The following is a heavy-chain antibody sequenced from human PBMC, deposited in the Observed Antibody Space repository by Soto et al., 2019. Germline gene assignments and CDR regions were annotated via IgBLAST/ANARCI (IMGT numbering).Heavy chain of an antibody. Sequence: GGSLRLSCAASGFTFSSYGMHWVRQAPGKGLEWVAVIWYDGSNKYYADSVKGRFTISRDNSKNTLYLQMNSLRAEDTAVYYCARVAAIRNYYWFDPWGQGTLVTVSS. CDR3: ARVAAIRNYYWFDP. CDR1: GFTFSSYG. D-gene: IGHD2-2*01. J-gene: IGHJ5*02. V-gene: IGHV3-33*01. CDR2: IWYDGSNK.